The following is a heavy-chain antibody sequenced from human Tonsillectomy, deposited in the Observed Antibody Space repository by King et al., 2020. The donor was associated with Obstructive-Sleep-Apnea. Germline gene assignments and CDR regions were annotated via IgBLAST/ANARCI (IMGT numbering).Heavy chain of an antibody. CDR3: ARVHMLGNWPKFDY. Sequence: HVQLQESGPGLVKPSETLSLTCTVSGGSISSYYWSWIRQPPGKGLEWIGYIYYSGSTNYNPSLKSRITISLDTSKNQFSLKLSSVTAADTARYYCARVHMLGNWPKFDYWGQGTLVTVSS. J-gene: IGHJ4*02. D-gene: IGHD1-1*01. CDR2: IYYSGST. V-gene: IGHV4-59*01. CDR1: GGSISSYY.